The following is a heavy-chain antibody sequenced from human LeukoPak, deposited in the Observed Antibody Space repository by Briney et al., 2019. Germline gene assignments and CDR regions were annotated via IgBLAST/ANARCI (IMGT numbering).Heavy chain of an antibody. CDR1: GGSISSSSYY. D-gene: IGHD6-13*01. J-gene: IGHJ5*02. CDR2: IYYSGST. V-gene: IGHV4-39*01. CDR3: ARHKGVGRSSWYGGPQSGHWFDP. Sequence: KPSETLSLTCTVSGGSISSSSYYWGWIRQPPGKGLEWIGSIYYSGSTYYNPSLKSRVTISVDTSKNQFSLKLSSVTVADTAVYYCARHKGVGRSSWYGGPQSGHWFDPWGQGTLVTVSS.